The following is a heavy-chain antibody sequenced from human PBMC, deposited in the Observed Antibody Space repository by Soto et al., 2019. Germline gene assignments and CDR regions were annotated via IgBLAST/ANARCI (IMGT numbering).Heavy chain of an antibody. CDR1: GFTFSSYA. J-gene: IGHJ4*02. Sequence: PGGSLRLSCAASGFTFSSYAMHWVRQAPGKGLEWVAVISYDGSNKYYADSVKGRFTISRDNARNTLYLQMNSLRAEDTAVFYFSKQAHCSSTSCYPDDYWGQGTLDTVSS. CDR3: SKQAHCSSTSCYPDDY. V-gene: IGHV3-30-3*02. CDR2: ISYDGSNK. D-gene: IGHD2-2*01.